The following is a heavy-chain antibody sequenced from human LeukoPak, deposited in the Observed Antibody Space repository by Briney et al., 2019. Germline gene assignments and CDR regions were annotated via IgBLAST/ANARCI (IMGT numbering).Heavy chain of an antibody. V-gene: IGHV1-2*06. CDR2: INPNSGGT. Sequence: ASVKVSCKASSYTFTSYGISWVRQAPGQGLEWMGRINPNSGGTNYAQKFQGRVTMTRDTSISTAYMELSRLRSDDTAVYYCARTYSVYYMDVWGKGTTVTVSS. J-gene: IGHJ6*03. D-gene: IGHD5-18*01. CDR3: ARTYSVYYMDV. CDR1: SYTFTSYG.